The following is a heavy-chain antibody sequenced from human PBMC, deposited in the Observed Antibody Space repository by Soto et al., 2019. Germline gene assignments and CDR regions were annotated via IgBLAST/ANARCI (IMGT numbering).Heavy chain of an antibody. Sequence: QVQLVQSGAEVKRPGASVKVSCKASGYTLTDNYMHWVREAPGPGLEWRGWINPNGGTNYAQKFQGRDTMTRDTSISTAYMERSRLRSDDTAVYYCARSLTTLTTLLDYWGQGTLVTVSS. J-gene: IGHJ4*02. D-gene: IGHD4-17*01. V-gene: IGHV1-2*02. CDR2: INPNGGT. CDR1: GYTLTDNY. CDR3: ARSLTTLTTLLDY.